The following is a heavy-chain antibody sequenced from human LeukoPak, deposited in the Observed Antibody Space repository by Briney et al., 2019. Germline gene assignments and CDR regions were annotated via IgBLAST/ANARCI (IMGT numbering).Heavy chain of an antibody. CDR3: VKGGGNVRRYFEY. CDR1: GFTFSSYA. Sequence: GGSLRLSCAASGFTFSSYAMSWVRQAPGKGLEWVSAISVNGGTTYYADSVKGRFTISRDSSKNTLYLQMNSLRAEDTAVYYCVKGGGNVRRYFEYWGQGTLVTVSS. D-gene: IGHD4-23*01. J-gene: IGHJ4*02. CDR2: ISVNGGTT. V-gene: IGHV3-23*01.